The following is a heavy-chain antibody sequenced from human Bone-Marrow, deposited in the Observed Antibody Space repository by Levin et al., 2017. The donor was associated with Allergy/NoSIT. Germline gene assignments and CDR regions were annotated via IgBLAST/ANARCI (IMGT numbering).Heavy chain of an antibody. J-gene: IGHJ5*02. CDR2: MNPNSGNT. CDR1: GYTFTSYD. D-gene: IGHD5-18*01. CDR3: AKTAMVMDWFDP. V-gene: IGHV1-8*01. Sequence: ASVKVSCKASGYTFTSYDINWVRQATGQGLEWMGWMNPNSGNTGYAQKFQGRVTMTRNTSISTAYMELSSLRSEDTAVYYCAKTAMVMDWFDPWGQGTLVTVSS.